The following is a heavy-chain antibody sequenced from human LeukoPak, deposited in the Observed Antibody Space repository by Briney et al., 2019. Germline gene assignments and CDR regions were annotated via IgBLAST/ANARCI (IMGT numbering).Heavy chain of an antibody. J-gene: IGHJ3*02. D-gene: IGHD2-21*01. CDR1: GYTFTAYF. Sequence: GASVKVSCKSSGYTFTAYFIHWVRQAPGQGLEWMGRIDPNNGATHFSQKFQDWVTMTRDTSINTAYLELSRLRSGDTAVYYCARDSLAYCDADCYSGTLDIWGQGTMVAVSS. CDR3: ARDSLAYCDADCYSGTLDI. V-gene: IGHV1-2*04. CDR2: IDPNNGAT.